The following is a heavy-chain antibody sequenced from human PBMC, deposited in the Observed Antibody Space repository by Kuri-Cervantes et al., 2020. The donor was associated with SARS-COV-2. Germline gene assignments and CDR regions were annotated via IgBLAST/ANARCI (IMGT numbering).Heavy chain of an antibody. Sequence: LRLSCTVSGGSISSGGYYWSWIRQHPGKGLEWIGYIYYSGSTYYNPSLKSRVTISVGTSKNQFSLKLSSVTAADTAVYYCARARSITMIVVVIDAFDIWGQGTMVTVSS. CDR3: ARARSITMIVVVIDAFDI. J-gene: IGHJ3*02. V-gene: IGHV4-31*02. D-gene: IGHD3-22*01. CDR1: GGSISSGGYY. CDR2: IYYSGST.